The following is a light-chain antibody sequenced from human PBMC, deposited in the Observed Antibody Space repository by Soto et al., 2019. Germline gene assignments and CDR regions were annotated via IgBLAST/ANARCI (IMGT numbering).Light chain of an antibody. Sequence: QSVLTQPPSASGTPGQRVTISCSGSSSNIGSNSANWYQQLPGTAPKLVMYSTNQRPSGVPDRFSGSKSGTPASLAISDLQAEDEADYCCAAWDDTLNGHLVFGGGTKLTVL. CDR1: SSNIGSNS. V-gene: IGLV1-44*01. J-gene: IGLJ2*01. CDR2: STN. CDR3: AAWDDTLNGHLV.